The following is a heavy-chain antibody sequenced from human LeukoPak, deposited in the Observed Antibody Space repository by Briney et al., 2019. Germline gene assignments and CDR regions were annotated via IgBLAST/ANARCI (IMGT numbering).Heavy chain of an antibody. CDR2: IYPGDSDT. CDR1: GSSFTSYW. J-gene: IGHJ5*02. D-gene: IGHD6-13*01. CDR3: ARQEQQLVNWFDH. Sequence: GESLKISCKGSGSSFTSYWIGWGRRMPGKGLGWMGIIYPGDSDTRYSPSFQGQVTISADKSISTAYLQWSSLKASDTAMYYCARQEQQLVNWFDHWGQGTLVTVSS. V-gene: IGHV5-51*01.